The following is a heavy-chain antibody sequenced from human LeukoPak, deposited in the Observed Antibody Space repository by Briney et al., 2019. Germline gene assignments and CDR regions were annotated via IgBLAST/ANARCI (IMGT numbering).Heavy chain of an antibody. D-gene: IGHD3-10*01. CDR3: AKSRIDRAGTSGYFDY. Sequence: PGGSLRLSFAASGFTFSSYAMSWVRQAPGKGLEWVSAISGSGGSTYYADSVKGRFTISRDNAKNTLYLQMNSLRAEDTAVYYCAKSRIDRAGTSGYFDYWGQGTLVTVSS. CDR1: GFTFSSYA. V-gene: IGHV3-23*01. J-gene: IGHJ4*02. CDR2: ISGSGGST.